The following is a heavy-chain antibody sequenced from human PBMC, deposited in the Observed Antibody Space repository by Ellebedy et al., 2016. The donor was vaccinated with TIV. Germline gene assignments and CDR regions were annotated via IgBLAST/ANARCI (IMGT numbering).Heavy chain of an antibody. CDR3: ARGLAGGY. J-gene: IGHJ4*02. D-gene: IGHD6-13*01. V-gene: IGHV3-7*01. CDR1: GFTFSSYW. CDR2: IKQDGSEK. Sequence: PGGSLRLSCVASGFTFSSYWMSWVRKAPGKGLEWVANIKQDGSEKYYVDSVKGRFTISRDNAKNSLHLQMNSLRAEDTAVYYCARGLAGGYWGQGTLVTVSS.